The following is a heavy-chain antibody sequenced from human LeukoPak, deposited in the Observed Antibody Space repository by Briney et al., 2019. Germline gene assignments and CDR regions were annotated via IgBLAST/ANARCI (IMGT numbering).Heavy chain of an antibody. D-gene: IGHD2-15*01. Sequence: GESLKISCKGSAYSFTSYWIGWVRQMPGKGLEWMWIIYPGDSDTRYSPSFQGQVTISADKSISTAYVQWSSLKASDTAMYYCARYDCSGGSCSFDSWGQGTLVTVSS. CDR3: ARYDCSGGSCSFDS. CDR1: AYSFTSYW. V-gene: IGHV5-51*01. J-gene: IGHJ4*02. CDR2: IYPGDSDT.